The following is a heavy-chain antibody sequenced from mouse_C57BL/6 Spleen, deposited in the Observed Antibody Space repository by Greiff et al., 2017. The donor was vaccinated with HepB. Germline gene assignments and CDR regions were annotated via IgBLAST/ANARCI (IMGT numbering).Heavy chain of an antibody. CDR2: ISYDGSN. Sequence: EVQLVESGPGLVKPSQSLSLTCSVTGYSITSGYYWNWIRQFPGNKLEWMGNISYDGSNNYNPSLKNRISITRDTSKNQFFLKLNSVTTEDTATYYCARVNSGFDYWGQGTTLTVSS. CDR1: GYSITSGYY. V-gene: IGHV3-6*01. J-gene: IGHJ2*01. CDR3: ARVNSGFDY.